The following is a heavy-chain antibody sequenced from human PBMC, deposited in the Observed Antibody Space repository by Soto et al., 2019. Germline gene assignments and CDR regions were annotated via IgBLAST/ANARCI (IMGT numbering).Heavy chain of an antibody. CDR1: GFTFSSFG. D-gene: IGHD6-19*01. Sequence: QVQLVESGGGVVQPGRSLRLSCAASGFTFSSFGMHWIRQAPGKGLEWVAVIWYDGSNKYYADSVKGRFTISRDNSKNTLYLQMNSLRAEDTAVYYCARDNPTAVAFDIWGQGTMVTVSS. CDR2: IWYDGSNK. CDR3: ARDNPTAVAFDI. J-gene: IGHJ3*02. V-gene: IGHV3-33*01.